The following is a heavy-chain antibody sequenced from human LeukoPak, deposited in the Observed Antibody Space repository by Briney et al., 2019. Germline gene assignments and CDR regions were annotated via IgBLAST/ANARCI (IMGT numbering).Heavy chain of an antibody. Sequence: PSETLSLTCVVSGDSISNSNWWSWVRQPPGKGLEWVGEISHSGSINYNPSLKSRVIISMDKSKNHFSLKLSSITAADTAVYYCARAVAATSGRFSLGYWGQGTLVTVSS. D-gene: IGHD6-19*01. CDR1: GDSISNSNW. CDR2: ISHSGSI. V-gene: IGHV4-4*02. J-gene: IGHJ4*02. CDR3: ARAVAATSGRFSLGY.